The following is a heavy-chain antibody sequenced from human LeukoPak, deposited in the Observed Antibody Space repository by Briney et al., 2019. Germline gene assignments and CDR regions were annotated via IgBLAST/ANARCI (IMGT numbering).Heavy chain of an antibody. CDR2: IYHSGST. Sequence: SETLSLTCTVSGYSISSGYCWGWIRQPPGKGLEWIGSIYHSGSTYYNPSPKSRVTISVDTSKNQFSLKLSSVTAADTAVYYCARAITSLNDWGQGTLVTVSS. CDR1: GYSISSGYC. CDR3: ARAITSLND. J-gene: IGHJ4*02. V-gene: IGHV4-38-2*02.